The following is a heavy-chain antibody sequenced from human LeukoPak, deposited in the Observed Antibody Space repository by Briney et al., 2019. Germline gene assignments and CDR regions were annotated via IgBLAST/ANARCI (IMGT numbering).Heavy chain of an antibody. V-gene: IGHV3-23*01. CDR1: GFTFSSYA. CDR2: ISGSGGST. D-gene: IGHD2-2*02. J-gene: IGHJ3*02. CDR3: AKGSDIVVVPAAIPVVIGGAFDI. Sequence: PGGSLRLSCAASGFTFSSYAMSWVRQAPGKGLEWVSAISGSGGSTYYADSVKGRFTISRDNSKNTLYLQMNSLRAEDTAVYYCAKGSDIVVVPAAIPVVIGGAFDIWGQGTMVTVSS.